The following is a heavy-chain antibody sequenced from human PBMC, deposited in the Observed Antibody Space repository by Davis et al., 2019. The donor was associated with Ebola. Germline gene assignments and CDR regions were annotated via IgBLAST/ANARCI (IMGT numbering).Heavy chain of an antibody. CDR3: ARGVSLGSGWLRAFDWFDP. Sequence: AASVKVSCKASGYTFTSYGISWVRQAPGQGLEWMGWISAYNGNTNYAQKLQGRVTMTTDTSTNTAYMELRSLKSDDTAIYYCARGVSLGSGWLRAFDWFDPWGQGTLVTVSS. CDR2: ISAYNGNT. V-gene: IGHV1-18*04. J-gene: IGHJ5*02. D-gene: IGHD6-19*01. CDR1: GYTFTSYG.